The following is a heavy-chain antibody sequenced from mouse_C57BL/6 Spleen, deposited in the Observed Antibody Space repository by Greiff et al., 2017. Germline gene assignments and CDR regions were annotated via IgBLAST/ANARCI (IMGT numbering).Heavy chain of an antibody. Sequence: VKLQQSGAELVRPGTSVKVSCKASGYAFTNYLIEWVKQRPGQGLEWIGVINPGSGGTNYNEKFKGKATLTADKSSSTAYMQLSSLTSEDSAVYFWAREGYAMEYWGQGTSGTVSS. V-gene: IGHV1-54*01. CDR1: GYAFTNYL. J-gene: IGHJ4*01. CDR3: AREGYAMEY. CDR2: INPGSGGT.